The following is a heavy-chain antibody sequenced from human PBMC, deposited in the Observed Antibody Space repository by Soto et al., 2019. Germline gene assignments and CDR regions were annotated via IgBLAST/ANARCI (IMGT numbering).Heavy chain of an antibody. J-gene: IGHJ5*02. CDR1: GYTFTSYG. Sequence: APVKVSCKASGYTFTSYGISWVRQAPGQGLEWMGWISAYNGNTNYAQKLQGRVTMTTDTSTSTAYMELRSLRSDDTAVYYCAIEIPTYSAGWFDPWGQGLLVSLSS. D-gene: IGHD2-15*01. CDR3: AIEIPTYSAGWFDP. V-gene: IGHV1-18*01. CDR2: ISAYNGNT.